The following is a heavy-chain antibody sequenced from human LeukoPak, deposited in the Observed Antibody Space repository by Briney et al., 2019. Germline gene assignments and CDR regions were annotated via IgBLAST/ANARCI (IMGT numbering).Heavy chain of an antibody. CDR1: GCTLSTSGVG. CDR3: AHRQNTLGSAFDI. J-gene: IGHJ3*02. CDR2: LYWDDDK. V-gene: IGHV2-5*02. Sequence: APTLVYPTPALTLTCTFSGCTLSTSGVGVGWIRQTPGKALDWHAPLYWDDDKSSSTSFKNRVTITKDTTKNQVVLRMTNMDPVDTATYYCAHRQNTLGSAFDIWGQGTMVTVSS. D-gene: IGHD1-26*01.